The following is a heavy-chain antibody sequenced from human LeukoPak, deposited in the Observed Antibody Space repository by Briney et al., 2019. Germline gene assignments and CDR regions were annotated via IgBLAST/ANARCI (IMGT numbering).Heavy chain of an antibody. CDR3: ASRSLGYCSGGSCLNWFDP. J-gene: IGHJ5*02. V-gene: IGHV4-39*01. Sequence: PSETLSLTCTVSGGSISSGASYWGWVRQPPGKGLEWIGTIYYSENTDYNPSLKSRVTISVDTSTNQFSLKLRFVTATDTAVYYCASRSLGYCSGGSCLNWFDPWGQGTLVTVSS. CDR2: IYYSENT. D-gene: IGHD2-15*01. CDR1: GGSISSGASY.